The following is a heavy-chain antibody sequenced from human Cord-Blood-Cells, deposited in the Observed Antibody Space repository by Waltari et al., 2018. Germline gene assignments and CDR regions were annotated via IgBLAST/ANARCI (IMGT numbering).Heavy chain of an antibody. CDR3: ARHRESSSFDY. V-gene: IGHV3-53*01. Sequence: EVQLVESGGGLIQPGGSLRLSCAASGFTVSSTYMRWVRQGPGKGVEWVSVIYSGGSTYYADSVKGRFTISRDNSKNTLYLQMNSLRAEDTAVYYCARHRESSSFDYWGQGTLVTVSS. CDR1: GFTVSSTY. CDR2: IYSGGST. D-gene: IGHD6-6*01. J-gene: IGHJ4*02.